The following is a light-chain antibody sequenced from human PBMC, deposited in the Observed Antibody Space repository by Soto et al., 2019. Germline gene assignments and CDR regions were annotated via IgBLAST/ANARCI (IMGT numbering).Light chain of an antibody. CDR2: DVS. CDR3: SSYTSSHTRV. CDR1: SSDVGGYDF. Sequence: QSVLTQPASVSGSPGQSITISCTGTSSDVGGYDFVSWYQHHPGKAPKLIIYDVSNRPSGLSTRFSGSKSGNTASLTISGLQTYDEADYYCSSYTSSHTRVFGTGTKVTVL. V-gene: IGLV2-14*01. J-gene: IGLJ1*01.